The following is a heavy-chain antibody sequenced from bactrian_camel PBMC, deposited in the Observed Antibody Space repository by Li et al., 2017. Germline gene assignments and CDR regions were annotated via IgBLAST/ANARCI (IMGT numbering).Heavy chain of an antibody. Sequence: VQLVESGGGSVQSGGSLRLTCTASGYASAIKCWGWYRQAPGNECDLVSSLTWDGTTYYDDSVKGRFTISHDNTKNTVYLQMNSLKPEDTAMYYCAADIPRSSSWCAVSSPHFRYEGQGTQVTVS. V-gene: IGHV3S53*01. D-gene: IGHD6*01. CDR1: GYASAIKC. J-gene: IGHJ4*01. CDR2: LTWDGTT.